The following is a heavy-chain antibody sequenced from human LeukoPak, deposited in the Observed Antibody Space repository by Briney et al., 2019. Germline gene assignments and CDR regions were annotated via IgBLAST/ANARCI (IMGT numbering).Heavy chain of an antibody. V-gene: IGHV1-8*01. J-gene: IGHJ5*02. Sequence: ASVKVSCKASGYTFTSYDINWVRQATGQGLEWMGWMNPNSGNTGYAQKFQGRVTMTRNTSISTAYMELSSLRSEDTAVYYCARDRSSTSCLDPWGQGTLVTVSS. CDR1: GYTFTSYD. CDR2: MNPNSGNT. CDR3: ARDRSSTSCLDP. D-gene: IGHD2-2*01.